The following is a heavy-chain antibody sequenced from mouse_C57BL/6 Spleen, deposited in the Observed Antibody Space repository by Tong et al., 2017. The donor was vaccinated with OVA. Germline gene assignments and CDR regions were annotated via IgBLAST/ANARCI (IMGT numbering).Heavy chain of an antibody. J-gene: IGHJ4*01. CDR3: ARRQLRLRNYAMDY. V-gene: IGHV5-4*01. D-gene: IGHD3-2*02. CDR2: ISDGGSYT. CDR1: GFTFSSYA. Sequence: EVQLQESGGGLVQPGGSRKLSCAASGFTFSSYAMSWVRQTPEKRLEWVATISDGGSYTYYPDNVKGRFTISRDNAKNNLYLQMSHLKSEDTAMYYCARRQLRLRNYAMDYWGQGTSVTVSS.